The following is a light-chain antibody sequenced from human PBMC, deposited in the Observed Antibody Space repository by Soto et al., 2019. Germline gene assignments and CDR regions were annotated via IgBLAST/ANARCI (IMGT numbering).Light chain of an antibody. CDR1: QTIGSH. J-gene: IGKJ4*01. Sequence: IQVTQSPSSLFASVGDRVTFTCRATQTIGSHLNWYQQKPGTAPKLLIYGASNLHGGVTSRFSGFGSGTDFSLTISSLRPEDFATYYCLQTHSLPVAFGGGTKV. CDR3: LQTHSLPVA. CDR2: GAS. V-gene: IGKV1-39*01.